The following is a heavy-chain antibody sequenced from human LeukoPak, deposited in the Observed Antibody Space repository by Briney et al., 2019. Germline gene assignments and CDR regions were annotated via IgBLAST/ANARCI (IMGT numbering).Heavy chain of an antibody. D-gene: IGHD5-18*01. CDR3: ARGRYSYGGAVGDYFDY. J-gene: IGHJ4*02. CDR1: GGSISSSSYY. V-gene: IGHV4-39*07. CDR2: IYHSGST. Sequence: SETLSLTCTVSGGSISSSSYYWGWIRQPPGKGLEWIGSIYHSGSTYYNPSLKIRVTISVDTSKNQFSLKLRSVTAADTAVYYCARGRYSYGGAVGDYFDYWGQGTLVTVSS.